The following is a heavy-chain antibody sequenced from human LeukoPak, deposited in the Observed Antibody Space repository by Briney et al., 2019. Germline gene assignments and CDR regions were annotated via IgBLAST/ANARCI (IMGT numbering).Heavy chain of an antibody. CDR1: GFTFDDYG. V-gene: IGHV3-20*04. CDR3: ARVGSSGWYAYFDY. Sequence: PGGSLRLSCAASGFTFDDYGMSWVRQAPGKGLEWVSGINWNGGSTGYADSVKGRFTISRDNAKNSLYLQMNSLRAEDTAVYYCARVGSSGWYAYFDYWGQGTLVTVSS. CDR2: INWNGGST. J-gene: IGHJ4*02. D-gene: IGHD6-19*01.